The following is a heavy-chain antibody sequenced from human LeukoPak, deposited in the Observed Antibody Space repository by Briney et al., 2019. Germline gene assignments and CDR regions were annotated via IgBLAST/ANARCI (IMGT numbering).Heavy chain of an antibody. CDR1: GGSISSYY. CDR3: AKNGQTGFSFDP. J-gene: IGHJ5*02. D-gene: IGHD3-9*01. V-gene: IGHV4-59*12. CDR2: IYYSGST. Sequence: SETLSLTCTVSGGSISSYYWSWIRQPPGKGLEWIGYIYYSGSTNYNPSLKSRVTISADSSKNQFSLRLSSVTAADTAVYYCAKNGQTGFSFDPWGQGTLVTVFS.